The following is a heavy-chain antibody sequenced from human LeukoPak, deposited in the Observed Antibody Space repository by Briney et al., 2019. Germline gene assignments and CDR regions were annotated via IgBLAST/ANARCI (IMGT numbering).Heavy chain of an antibody. Sequence: GGSLRLSCAASGFTFHDYAMHWVRQAPGKGLEWVSGISWNSGIIGYADSVKGRFTISRDNAKNTLYLQMNSLRAEDTAVYYCAKDWRAYCGGDCYSYFDYWGQGTLVTVSS. D-gene: IGHD2-21*02. CDR1: GFTFHDYA. CDR3: AKDWRAYCGGDCYSYFDY. J-gene: IGHJ4*02. V-gene: IGHV3-9*01. CDR2: ISWNSGII.